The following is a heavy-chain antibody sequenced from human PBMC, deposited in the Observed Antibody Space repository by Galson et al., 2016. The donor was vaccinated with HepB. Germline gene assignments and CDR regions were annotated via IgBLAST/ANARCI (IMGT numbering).Heavy chain of an antibody. CDR2: IIPMFGTA. CDR1: GGTFSSYS. D-gene: IGHD3-10*01. Sequence: SVKVSCKASGGTFSSYSISWVRQAPGQGLEWMGGIIPMFGTANYAQKFQDRITLTADASTSTAYMELSSLRSEDTAVYYCAREGGTVRGGFHYYYGLDVWGQGTTVTVSS. V-gene: IGHV1-69*13. CDR3: AREGGTVRGGFHYYYGLDV. J-gene: IGHJ6*02.